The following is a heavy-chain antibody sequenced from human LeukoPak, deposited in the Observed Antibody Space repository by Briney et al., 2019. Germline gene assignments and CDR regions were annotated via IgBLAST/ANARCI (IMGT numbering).Heavy chain of an antibody. D-gene: IGHD5-18*01. V-gene: IGHV3-23*01. Sequence: GGSLRLSCAASGFTFSSYAKSWVRQAPGKGLEWVSAISGSGGSTYYADSVKGRFTISRDNSKSTLYLQMNSLRAEDTAVYYCAKTXXGYSYRRPYYFDYWGQGTLVTVSS. CDR1: GFTFSSYA. CDR2: ISGSGGST. J-gene: IGHJ4*02. CDR3: AKTXXGYSYRRPYYFDY.